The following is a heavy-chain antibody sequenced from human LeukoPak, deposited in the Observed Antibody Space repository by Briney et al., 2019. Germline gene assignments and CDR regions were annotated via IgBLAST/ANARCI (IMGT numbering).Heavy chain of an antibody. Sequence: GGSLRLSCVASGFTFSSYAMTWVRQAPGKGLEWVSYISSSSSTIYYADSVKGRFTISRDNAKNSLYLQMNSLRAEDTAVYYCARDLGYINWNDGDYWGQGTLVTVSS. CDR3: ARDLGYINWNDGDY. D-gene: IGHD1-20*01. J-gene: IGHJ4*02. CDR1: GFTFSSYA. CDR2: ISSSSSTI. V-gene: IGHV3-48*01.